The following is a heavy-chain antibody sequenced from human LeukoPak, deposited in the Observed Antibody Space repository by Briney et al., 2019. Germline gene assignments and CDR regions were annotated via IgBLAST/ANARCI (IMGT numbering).Heavy chain of an antibody. D-gene: IGHD3-16*01. CDR2: INGNGDST. Sequence: GGSLRLSCVASGFTFSSYEMNWVRQAPGKGLEWVSAINGNGDSTYYADSVKGRFTISRDNSKNTLYLQMNSLRAEDTAVYFCATLGDRSDYWGPGTLVTVSS. V-gene: IGHV3-23*01. CDR3: ATLGDRSDY. CDR1: GFTFSSYE. J-gene: IGHJ4*02.